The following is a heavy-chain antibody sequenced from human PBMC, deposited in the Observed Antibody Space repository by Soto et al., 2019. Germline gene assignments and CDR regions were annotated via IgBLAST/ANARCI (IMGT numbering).Heavy chain of an antibody. D-gene: IGHD6-13*01. CDR2: ISAYNGNT. CDR1: GYTFTSYG. J-gene: IGHJ5*01. Sequence: QVQLVQSGAEVKKPGASVQVSCKSSGYTFTSYGISWVRQAPGQGLEWMGWISAYNGNTNYAQKLQGRVTMTTDTSTRTAAMELRSMRDDDKAVYYCGRGIAAAVTFIGFDPWGQGTLVTVSS. V-gene: IGHV1-18*04. CDR3: GRGIAAAVTFIGFDP.